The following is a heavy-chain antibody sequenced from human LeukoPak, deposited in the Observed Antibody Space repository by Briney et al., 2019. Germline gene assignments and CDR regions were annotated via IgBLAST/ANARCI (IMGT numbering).Heavy chain of an antibody. J-gene: IGHJ4*02. CDR2: INHSGRT. D-gene: IGHD3-22*01. CDR3: AREGSGCDY. CDR1: VGXFIGYY. Sequence: SETLSLTCVVYVGXFIGYYCTWIRQPPGKGLEWIGQINHSGRTNYNPSLKSRVTISVDTSRNKLSLKLSSGSAADTAVYYCAREGSGCDYWGQGTLVTVSS. V-gene: IGHV4-34*01.